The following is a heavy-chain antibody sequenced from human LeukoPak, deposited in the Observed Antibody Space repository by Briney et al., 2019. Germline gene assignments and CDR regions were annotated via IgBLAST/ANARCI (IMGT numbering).Heavy chain of an antibody. CDR1: GFTFSSYA. J-gene: IGHJ4*02. Sequence: GGSLRLSCAASGFTFSSYAMHWVRQAPGKGLEWVAVIWYDGSNKYYADSVKGRFTISRDNSKNTLYLQMNSLRAEDTAVYYCAKAGLGGDYEGNYFDYWGQGTLVTVSS. CDR2: IWYDGSNK. D-gene: IGHD4-17*01. V-gene: IGHV3-33*06. CDR3: AKAGLGGDYEGNYFDY.